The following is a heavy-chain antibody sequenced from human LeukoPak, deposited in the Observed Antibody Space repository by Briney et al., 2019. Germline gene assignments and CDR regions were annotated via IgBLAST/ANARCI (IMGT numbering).Heavy chain of an antibody. J-gene: IGHJ4*02. D-gene: IGHD6-13*01. CDR3: AISSYSSNWNYFVY. CDR1: GYTFSSCA. V-gene: IGHV3-23*01. Sequence: GGSLRLSCAASGYTFSSCAMSWVRQAPGEGLEWVSTISFGGATTYYADSVKGRFTISRDNSKNTLYLQMNSMRAEDTPIYYCAISSYSSNWNYFVYWGQGTLVTVSS. CDR2: ISFGGATT.